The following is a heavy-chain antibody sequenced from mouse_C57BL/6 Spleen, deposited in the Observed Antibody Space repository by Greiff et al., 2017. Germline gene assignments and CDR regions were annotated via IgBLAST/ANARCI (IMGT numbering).Heavy chain of an antibody. D-gene: IGHD4-1*01. Sequence: VQLKQPGTELVKPGASVKLSCKASGYTFTSYWMHWVKQRPGQGLEWIGNINPSNGGTNYNEKFKSKATLTVDKSSSTAYMQLSSLTSEDSAVYYCARGNWGYYYAMDYWGQGTSVTVSS. J-gene: IGHJ4*01. V-gene: IGHV1-53*01. CDR3: ARGNWGYYYAMDY. CDR2: INPSNGGT. CDR1: GYTFTSYW.